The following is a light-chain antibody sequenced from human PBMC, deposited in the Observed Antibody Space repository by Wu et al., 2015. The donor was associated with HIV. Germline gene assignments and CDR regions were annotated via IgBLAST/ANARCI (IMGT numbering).Light chain of an antibody. CDR1: QSVSSY. J-gene: IGKJ2*03. Sequence: EIVLTQSPGTLSLSLGEGVTLSCRASQSVSSYLAWYQQTPGQAPRLLIYGASTRATGVPARFSGSGSGTQFTLTITNVQSADSAVYYCQQYNNWPPYSFGQGTKLEIK. CDR3: QQYNNWPPYS. V-gene: IGKV3-15*01. CDR2: GAS.